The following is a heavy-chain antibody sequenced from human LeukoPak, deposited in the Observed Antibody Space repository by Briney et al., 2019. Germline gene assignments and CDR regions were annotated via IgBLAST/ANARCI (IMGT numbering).Heavy chain of an antibody. V-gene: IGHV3-48*03. J-gene: IGHJ4*02. CDR2: ISSSGSTI. D-gene: IGHD3-3*01. Sequence: GGSLRLSCVASGFTFSSYEMNWVRQAPGKGLEWVSYISSSGSTIYYADSVKGRFTISRDNAKNSLFLQMNSLRTEDTAVYYCARDVDFWSGPDYWGQGTLVTVSS. CDR1: GFTFSSYE. CDR3: ARDVDFWSGPDY.